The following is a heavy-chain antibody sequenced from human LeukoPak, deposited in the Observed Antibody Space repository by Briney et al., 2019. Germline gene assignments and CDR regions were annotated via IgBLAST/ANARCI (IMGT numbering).Heavy chain of an antibody. J-gene: IGHJ5*02. CDR2: MNPNSGNT. V-gene: IGHV1-8*01. D-gene: IGHD6-6*01. Sequence: ASVKVSCKASGYTFTSYDINWVRQAPGQGLEWMGWMNPNSGNTGYAQKFQGRVTMTRNTSISTAYMELSSLRSEDTAVYYCARSFPPARPRLHWFDPWGQGTLVTVSS. CDR3: ARSFPPARPRLHWFDP. CDR1: GYTFTSYD.